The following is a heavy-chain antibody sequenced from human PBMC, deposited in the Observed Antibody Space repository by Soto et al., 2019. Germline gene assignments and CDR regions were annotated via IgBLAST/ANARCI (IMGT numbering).Heavy chain of an antibody. V-gene: IGHV4-34*01. CDR1: GGSFSGYY. J-gene: IGHJ4*02. D-gene: IGHD5-18*01. CDR3: ARLMATATPSYYFDY. CDR2: INHSGST. Sequence: PSETLSLTCAVYGGSFSGYYWSWIRQPPGKGLEWIGEINHSGSTNYNPSLKSRVTISVDTSKNQFSLKLSSVTAADTAVYYCARLMATATPSYYFDYWGQGTLVTVSS.